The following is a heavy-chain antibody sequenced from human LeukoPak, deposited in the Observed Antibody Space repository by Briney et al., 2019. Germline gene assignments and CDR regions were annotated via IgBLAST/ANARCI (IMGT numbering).Heavy chain of an antibody. J-gene: IGHJ5*02. D-gene: IGHD2-2*01. CDR2: INPNSGGT. CDR1: GHTFTGYY. CDR3: ARSVVPAAQYNWFDP. Sequence: GASVKVSCKASGHTFTGYYMHWVRQAPGQGLEWVGWINPNSGGTNYEQKFQGWVTMTRDTSISTAYMELSRLRSDDTAVYYCARSVVPAAQYNWFDPWGQGTLVTVSS. V-gene: IGHV1-2*04.